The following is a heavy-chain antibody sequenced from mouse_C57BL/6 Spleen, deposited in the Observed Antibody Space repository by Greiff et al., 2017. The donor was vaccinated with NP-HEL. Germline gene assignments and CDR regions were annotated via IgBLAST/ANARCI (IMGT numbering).Heavy chain of an antibody. Sequence: QVQLKESGAELARPGASVKLSCKASGYTFTSYGISWVKQRPGQGLEWIGEIYPRSGNTYYNEKFKGKATLTADKSSSTAYMELRSLTSEDSAVYFCARRVVTTSSYFDYWGQGTTLTVSS. CDR1: GYTFTSYG. D-gene: IGHD2-2*01. J-gene: IGHJ2*01. V-gene: IGHV1-81*01. CDR3: ARRVVTTSSYFDY. CDR2: IYPRSGNT.